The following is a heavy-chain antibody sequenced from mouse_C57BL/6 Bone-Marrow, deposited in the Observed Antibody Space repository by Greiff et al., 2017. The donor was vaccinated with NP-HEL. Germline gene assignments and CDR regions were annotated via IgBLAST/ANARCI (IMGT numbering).Heavy chain of an antibody. D-gene: IGHD1-1*01. CDR2: IDPSDSYT. V-gene: IGHV1-50*01. CDR1: GYTFTSYW. J-gene: IGHJ4*01. Sequence: VKLQQPGAELVKPGASVKLSCKASGYTFTSYWMQWVKQRPGQGLEWIGEIDPSDSYTNYKQKFKGKATLTVDTSSSTAYMQLSSLTSEDSAVYYCAATTVVATDAMDYWGQGTSVTVSS. CDR3: AATTVVATDAMDY.